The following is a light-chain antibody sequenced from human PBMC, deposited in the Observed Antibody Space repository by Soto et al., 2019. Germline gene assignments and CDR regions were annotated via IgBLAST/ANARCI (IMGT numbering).Light chain of an antibody. J-gene: IGKJ5*01. CDR1: QGVTTN. V-gene: IGKV3-15*01. Sequence: EILMTQSPDTLSVSPGERATLSCRAGQGVTTNFAWYQQKSGKSPRLLIYDVSIRATGVPARFSGTGSETDFTLTISGLQSEDSAVYFCQQYSNWPFSFGQGTRLEIK. CDR3: QQYSNWPFS. CDR2: DVS.